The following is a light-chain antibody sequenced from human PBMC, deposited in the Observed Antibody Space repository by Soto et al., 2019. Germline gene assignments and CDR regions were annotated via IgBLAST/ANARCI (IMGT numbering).Light chain of an antibody. CDR2: DAS. V-gene: IGKV3-11*01. J-gene: IGKJ2*01. CDR1: QSVSSF. Sequence: EIVLTQSPATLSLSPGERATLSCRASQSVSSFLGWFQQKRGRPPRHLIFDASNRATGIPARFSGSGSGTDFTLTISSLQTEDFAVYYGQQRHTWPFTFGQGTKVEI. CDR3: QQRHTWPFT.